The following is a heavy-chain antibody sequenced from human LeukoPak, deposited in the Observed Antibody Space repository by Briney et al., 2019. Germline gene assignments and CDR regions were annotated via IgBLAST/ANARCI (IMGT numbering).Heavy chain of an antibody. Sequence: ESGPTLVNPTQTLTLTCTSSGFSLTTSEVAVGWIRQPPGKALEWLALIYGAGEIHYSPSLNNGLTITKDTSKNQVVLTMTNMDPVDTATYYCAHRDGGYFDYWGQGTLVTVSS. V-gene: IGHV2-5*02. J-gene: IGHJ4*02. CDR2: IYGAGEI. CDR1: GFSLTTSEVA. D-gene: IGHD2-15*01. CDR3: AHRDGGYFDY.